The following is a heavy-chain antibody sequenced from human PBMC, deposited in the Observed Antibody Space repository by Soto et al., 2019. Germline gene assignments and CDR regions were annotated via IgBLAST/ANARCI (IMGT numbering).Heavy chain of an antibody. Sequence: SDPLSLTSTVSGGSISPYYWSWIRQPPGKGLEWIGYIYYSGSTNYNPSLKSRVTISVDTSKNQFSLKLSSVTAADTAVYYCVSWVSAHFDSCGQGTLVTVSS. V-gene: IGHV4-59*01. CDR1: GGSISPYY. CDR3: VSWVSAHFDS. CDR2: IYYSGST. D-gene: IGHD6-13*01. J-gene: IGHJ4*02.